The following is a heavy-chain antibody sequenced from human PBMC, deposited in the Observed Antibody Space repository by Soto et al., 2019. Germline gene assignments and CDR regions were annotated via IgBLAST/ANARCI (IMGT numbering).Heavy chain of an antibody. V-gene: IGHV3-15*07. CDR3: ARDPGRRVGSSGWLTRRIFYYGMDV. CDR2: IKSKTDGGTT. J-gene: IGHJ6*02. D-gene: IGHD6-19*01. Sequence: GGSLRLSCAGSGFTFSNAWMHWVRQAPGKGLEWVGRIKSKTDGGTTDYAAPVKGRFTISRDDPKSTMFLQMNSLRTEDTAVYYCARDPGRRVGSSGWLTRRIFYYGMDVWGQGTTVTVSS. CDR1: GFTFSNAW.